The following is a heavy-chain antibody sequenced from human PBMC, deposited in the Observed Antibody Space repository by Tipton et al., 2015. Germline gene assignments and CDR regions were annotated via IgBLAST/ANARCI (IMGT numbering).Heavy chain of an antibody. D-gene: IGHD3-3*01. CDR3: ARTYDFTAYSPVGC. V-gene: IGHV4-34*01. J-gene: IGHJ4*02. CDR1: GGSFNDFY. Sequence: TLSLTCTVSGGSFNDFYWSWIRQPPGKGLEWVGEINHVGDTNYNPSLKSRVTISVDTSKNRLSLTLTSVTAADTAVYYCARTYDFTAYSPVGCWGQGTLVTVSS. CDR2: INHVGDT.